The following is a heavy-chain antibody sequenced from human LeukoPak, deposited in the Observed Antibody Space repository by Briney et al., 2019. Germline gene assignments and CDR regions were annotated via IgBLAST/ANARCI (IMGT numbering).Heavy chain of an antibody. CDR3: TTIKRGDIFGYFDF. Sequence: SETLSLTCTLSGGSMTTHHWNWIRQTPGKGQEWIGYVFDSGRTKVNPSLKSRVTLSADTSKNQLSLRLSSVTAADTAMYYCTTIKRGDIFGYFDFWGQGILVTVSS. CDR2: VFDSGRT. V-gene: IGHV4-59*11. J-gene: IGHJ4*02. D-gene: IGHD5-18*01. CDR1: GGSMTTHH.